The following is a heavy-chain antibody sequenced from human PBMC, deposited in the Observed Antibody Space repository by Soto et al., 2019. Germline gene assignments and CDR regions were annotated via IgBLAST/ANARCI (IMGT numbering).Heavy chain of an antibody. CDR2: IYPGDSDT. Sequence: GESLKISCKGSGYSFTSYWIGWVRQMPGKSLEWMGIIYPGDSDTRYSPSFQGQVTISADKSFSTAYLQWSSLKASDAAMYYCAGGGVRGVITRTRDYYGMDVWGQGTTVTVSS. CDR3: AGGGVRGVITRTRDYYGMDV. V-gene: IGHV5-51*01. D-gene: IGHD3-10*01. J-gene: IGHJ6*02. CDR1: GYSFTSYW.